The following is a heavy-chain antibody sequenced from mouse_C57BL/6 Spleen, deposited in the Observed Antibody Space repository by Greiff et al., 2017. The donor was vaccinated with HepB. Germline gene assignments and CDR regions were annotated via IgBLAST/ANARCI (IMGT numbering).Heavy chain of an antibody. CDR1: GYAFSSSW. V-gene: IGHV1-82*01. D-gene: IGHD1-1*01. Sequence: QVQLQQSGPELVKPGASVKISCKASGYAFSSSWMNWVKQRPGKGLEWIGRIYPGDGDTNYNGKFKGKATLTADKSSSTAYMQLSSLTSEDSAVYFCARGGSGSSSYYAMDYWGQGTSVTVSS. CDR3: ARGGSGSSSYYAMDY. CDR2: IYPGDGDT. J-gene: IGHJ4*01.